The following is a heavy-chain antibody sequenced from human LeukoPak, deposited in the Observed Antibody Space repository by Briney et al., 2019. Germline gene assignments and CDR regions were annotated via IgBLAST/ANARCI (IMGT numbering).Heavy chain of an antibody. CDR2: ISPNSGDT. CDR1: GYTFTGYY. J-gene: IGHJ4*02. Sequence: ASVKLSCKASGYTFTGYYMHWVRQAPGQGLEWMGWISPNSGDTDIAQKFQGRVTMTRDTSIGTAYMELSRLRSDDTAVYYCARAGDTYYYDSSGLWGQGTLVTVSS. D-gene: IGHD3-22*01. CDR3: ARAGDTYYYDSSGL. V-gene: IGHV1-2*02.